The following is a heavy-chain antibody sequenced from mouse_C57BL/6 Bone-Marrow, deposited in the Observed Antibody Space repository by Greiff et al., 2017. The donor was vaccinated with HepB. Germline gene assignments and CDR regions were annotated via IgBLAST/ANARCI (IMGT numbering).Heavy chain of an antibody. CDR2: IWSDGST. D-gene: IGHD2-3*01. J-gene: IGHJ4*01. V-gene: IGHV2-6*03. CDR3: ARERLYDGYYPMDY. Sequence: VQLQESGPGLVAPSQSLSITCTVSGFSLTSYGVHWVRQPPGKGLEWLVVIWSDGSTTYNSAPKSRLSISKDNSKSQVFLKMNSLQTDDTAMYYCARERLYDGYYPMDYWGQGTSVTVSS. CDR1: GFSLTSYG.